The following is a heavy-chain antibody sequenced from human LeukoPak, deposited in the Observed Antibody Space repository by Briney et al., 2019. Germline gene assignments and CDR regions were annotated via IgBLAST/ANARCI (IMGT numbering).Heavy chain of an antibody. J-gene: IGHJ4*02. CDR1: GFTFSDYN. D-gene: IGHD2-15*01. Sequence: PGGSLRLSCAASGFTFSDYNMNWVRQAPGKGLEWVSYISTSGNYIYYADSVKGRFTISRDNAKNSLYLQMNSLRAEDTAVYYCSRGSYNSGGTSDYWGQGNLVTVSS. CDR2: ISTSGNYI. CDR3: SRGSYNSGGTSDY. V-gene: IGHV3-21*01.